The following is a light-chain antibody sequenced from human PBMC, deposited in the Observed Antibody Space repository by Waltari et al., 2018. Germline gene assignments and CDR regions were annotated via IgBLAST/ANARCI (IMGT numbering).Light chain of an antibody. CDR2: DVT. V-gene: IGLV2-23*02. Sequence: QSALTQPASVSGSPGQSITLSCTGTSSDVGGYNYVSWYQHHPGKAPKVMIYDVTKRPAGVSNRFSGSKSGNTASRTISGHQTEDEADYYCCSYAGSGTLVFGGGTKLTVL. CDR3: CSYAGSGTLV. J-gene: IGLJ2*01. CDR1: SSDVGGYNY.